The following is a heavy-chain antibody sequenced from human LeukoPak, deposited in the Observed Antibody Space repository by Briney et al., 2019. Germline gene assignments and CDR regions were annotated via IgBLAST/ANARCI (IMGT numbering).Heavy chain of an antibody. D-gene: IGHD3-10*01. V-gene: IGHV3-7*01. Sequence: GGSLRLSCAASGFTFSTYRMSWVRQAPGKGLEWVANIKQDGSEKHYVDSVKGRFTISRDNAKSSLYLQMSSLRAEDTAVYYCTRDREGFDYWGQGTLVTVSS. J-gene: IGHJ4*02. CDR3: TRDREGFDY. CDR1: GFTFSTYR. CDR2: IKQDGSEK.